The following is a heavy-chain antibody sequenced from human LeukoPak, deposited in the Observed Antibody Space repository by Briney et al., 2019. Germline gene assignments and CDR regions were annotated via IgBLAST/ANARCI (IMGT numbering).Heavy chain of an antibody. CDR1: GGSISSYY. D-gene: IGHD2-15*01. CDR2: IYYSGST. Sequence: SETLSLTCTVSGGSISSYYWSWIRQPPGKGLEWIGYIYYSGSTNYNPSLKSRVTISVDTSKNQFSLKLSSVTAADTAVYYCARQSRGICSDGSCHSFDYWGQGTLVTVSS. J-gene: IGHJ4*02. CDR3: ARQSRGICSDGSCHSFDY. V-gene: IGHV4-59*08.